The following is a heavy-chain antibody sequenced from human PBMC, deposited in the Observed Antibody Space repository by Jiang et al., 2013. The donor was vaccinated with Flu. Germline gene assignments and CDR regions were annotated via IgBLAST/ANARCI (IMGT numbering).Heavy chain of an antibody. CDR2: TYYKSKWYN. D-gene: IGHD3-10*01. Sequence: SQTLSLTCAISGDSVSSDSAAWNWIRQSPSRGLEWLGRTYYKSKWYNDYAVSVRSRMTINADTSKNQFSLQLSSVTPEDTAVYYCARDDRRFGGQLWFTFWGQGTLVTVSS. V-gene: IGHV6-1*01. CDR3: ARDDRRFGGQLWFTF. J-gene: IGHJ4*02. CDR1: GDSVSSDSAA.